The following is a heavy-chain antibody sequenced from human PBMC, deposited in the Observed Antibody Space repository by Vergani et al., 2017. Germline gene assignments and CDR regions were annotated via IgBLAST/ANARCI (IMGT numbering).Heavy chain of an antibody. J-gene: IGHJ6*02. Sequence: QVQLQQWGAGLLKPSETLSLTRAVYGGSFSGYYWSWIRQPPGKGLEWIGEINHSGSTNYNPSLKSRVTISLDTSKNQFSLKLSSVTAADTAVYYCVRAPHRYGMDVWGQGTTVTVSS. V-gene: IGHV4-34*01. CDR2: INHSGST. CDR3: VRAPHRYGMDV. CDR1: GGSFSGYY.